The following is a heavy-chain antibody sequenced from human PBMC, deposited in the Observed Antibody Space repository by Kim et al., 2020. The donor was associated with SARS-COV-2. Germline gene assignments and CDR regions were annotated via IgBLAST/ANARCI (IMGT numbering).Heavy chain of an antibody. CDR2: ISSSGSTI. J-gene: IGHJ4*02. Sequence: GGSLRLSCAASGFTFSDYYMSWIRQAPGKGLEWVSYISSSGSTIYYADSVKGRFTISRDNAKNSLYLQMNSLRAEDTAVYYCARDEGRNWNDDVFLDYWGQGTLVTVSS. D-gene: IGHD1-1*01. V-gene: IGHV3-11*01. CDR3: ARDEGRNWNDDVFLDY. CDR1: GFTFSDYY.